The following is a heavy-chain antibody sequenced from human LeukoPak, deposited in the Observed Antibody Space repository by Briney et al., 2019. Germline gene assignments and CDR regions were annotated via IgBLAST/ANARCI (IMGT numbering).Heavy chain of an antibody. CDR1: GGSISSSGYY. V-gene: IGHV4-39*07. J-gene: IGHJ4*02. CDR2: IYYSGST. D-gene: IGHD2-15*01. Sequence: SETLSLTCTVSGGSISSSGYYWGWIRQPPGRGLEWIGSIYYSGSTYYNPSLKSRVTISVDTSKNQFSLKLSSVTAADTAVYYCARGLEGYCSGGSCYTFDSWGQGTLVTVSS. CDR3: ARGLEGYCSGGSCYTFDS.